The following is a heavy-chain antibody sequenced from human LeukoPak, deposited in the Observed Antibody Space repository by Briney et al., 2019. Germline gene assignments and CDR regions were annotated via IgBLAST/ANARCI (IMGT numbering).Heavy chain of an antibody. Sequence: SETLPLTCAVYGGSFSGYYWSWIRQPPGKGLEWIGEINHSGSTNYNPSLKSRVIISVDTSKNQFSLKLSSVTAADTAVYYCARGPHIVVVTATYAFDIWGQGTMVTVSS. D-gene: IGHD2-21*02. CDR2: INHSGST. V-gene: IGHV4-34*01. J-gene: IGHJ3*02. CDR3: ARGPHIVVVTATYAFDI. CDR1: GGSFSGYY.